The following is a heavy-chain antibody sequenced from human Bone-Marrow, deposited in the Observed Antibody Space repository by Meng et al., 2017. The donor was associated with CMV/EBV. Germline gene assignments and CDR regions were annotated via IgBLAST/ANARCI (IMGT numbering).Heavy chain of an antibody. V-gene: IGHV3-74*01. CDR2: INSDGSST. Sequence: GESLKISCAASEFTVSRNYMNWVRQAPGKGLVWVSRINSDGSSTSYADSVKGRFTISRDNAKNTLYLQMNSLRAEDTAVYYCASLREGGMDYYGMDVWGQGTTVTVSS. CDR1: EFTVSRNY. D-gene: IGHD3-16*01. J-gene: IGHJ6*02. CDR3: ASLREGGMDYYGMDV.